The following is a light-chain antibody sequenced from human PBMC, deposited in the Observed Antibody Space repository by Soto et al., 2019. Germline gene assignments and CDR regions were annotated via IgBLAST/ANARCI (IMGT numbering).Light chain of an antibody. CDR1: NSNVGGYNY. CDR2: EVD. J-gene: IGLJ1*01. CDR3: WSYAGRNTYV. V-gene: IGLV2-8*01. Sequence: QSVLTQPPSASGSPGQSVSISCTGTNSNVGGYNYVSWYQQHPGKAPKLIIYEVDKRPSGVPDRFSGSKTGSTASLTVSGLQADDEAEYFCWSYAGRNTYVFGSGTKLTVL.